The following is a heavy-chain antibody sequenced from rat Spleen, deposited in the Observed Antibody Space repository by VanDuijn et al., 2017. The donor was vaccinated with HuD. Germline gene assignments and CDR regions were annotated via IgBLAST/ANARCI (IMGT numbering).Heavy chain of an antibody. CDR1: GFTFSNYG. CDR3: ARHGGRFDY. Sequence: EVQLVESGGGLVQPGRSLKLSCAASGFTFSNYGMHWVRQAPGKGLEWVSSISNDGGTTYYPDSVKGRFTISRDNAENTVYLQMNSLRSEDTATYYCARHGGRFDYWGQGVMVTVSS. CDR2: ISNDGGTT. J-gene: IGHJ2*01. V-gene: IGHV5S13*01.